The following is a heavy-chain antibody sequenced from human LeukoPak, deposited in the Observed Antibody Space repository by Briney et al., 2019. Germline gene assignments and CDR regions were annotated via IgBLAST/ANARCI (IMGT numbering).Heavy chain of an antibody. Sequence: SETLSLTCAVYGGSFSGYYWSWIRQPPGKGLEWIGEINHSGSTNYNPSLKSRVTISVDTSKNQFSLKLSSVTAADTAVYYCARVWHNYYGSGSPGRWFDPWGQGTLVTVSS. J-gene: IGHJ5*02. V-gene: IGHV4-34*01. CDR3: ARVWHNYYGSGSPGRWFDP. D-gene: IGHD3-10*01. CDR2: INHSGST. CDR1: GGSFSGYY.